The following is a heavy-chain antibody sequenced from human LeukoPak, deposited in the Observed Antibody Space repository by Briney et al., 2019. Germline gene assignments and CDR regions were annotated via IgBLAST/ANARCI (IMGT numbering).Heavy chain of an antibody. J-gene: IGHJ4*02. CDR3: AKDIGSGWYYFDY. D-gene: IGHD6-19*01. CDR1: GFTFSSYW. V-gene: IGHV3-74*01. Sequence: PGGSLRLSCAASGFTFSSYWMHWVRQAPGKGLVWVSRINSDGSSTSYADSVKGRFTISRDNAKNSLYLQMNSLRAEDTALYYCAKDIGSGWYYFDYWGQGTLVTVSS. CDR2: INSDGSST.